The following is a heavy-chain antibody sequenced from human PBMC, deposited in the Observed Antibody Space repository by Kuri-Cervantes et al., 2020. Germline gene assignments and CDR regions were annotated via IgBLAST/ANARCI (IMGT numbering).Heavy chain of an antibody. V-gene: IGHV3-21*03. CDR1: GIAVSRLH. CDR3: ARYEGAAARRIYYYYMDV. D-gene: IGHD1-26*01. CDR2: IPGSGGKI. Sequence: GGSLRLSCAVSGIAVSRLHITWVRQALGKGLEWVSAIPGSGGKIYYSDSVKGRFTISRDNAKNSLYLQMNSLRAEDTAVYYCARYEGAAARRIYYYYMDVWGKGTTVTVSS. J-gene: IGHJ6*03.